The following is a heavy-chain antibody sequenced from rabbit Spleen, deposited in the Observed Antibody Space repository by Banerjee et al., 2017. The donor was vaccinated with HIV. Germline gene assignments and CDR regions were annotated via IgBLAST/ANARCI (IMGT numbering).Heavy chain of an antibody. CDR1: GFSFSDRDV. V-gene: IGHV1S45*01. CDR2: INTGSGSA. J-gene: IGHJ4*01. D-gene: IGHD5-1*01. CDR3: ARAGEGGYGYLNL. Sequence: QEQLVESGGGLVQPGGSLKLSCTASGFSFSDRDVMCWVHQAPGKGLEWIACINTGSGSAYYASWVISRFTIPKTSSTTVTLQMTSLTVADTATYFCARAGEGGYGYLNLWGPGTLVTVS.